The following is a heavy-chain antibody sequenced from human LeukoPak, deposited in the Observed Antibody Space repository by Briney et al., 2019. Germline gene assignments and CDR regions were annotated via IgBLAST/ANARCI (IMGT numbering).Heavy chain of an antibody. CDR2: INPNSGGT. V-gene: IGHV1-2*02. D-gene: IGHD3-10*01. CDR3: ARYEARGVCFDY. J-gene: IGHJ4*02. Sequence: ASVKVSCKASGYTFTDNYLHWVRQAPGQGLEWMGWINPNSGGTNYAQNFQGRVTMTRDTSINTAYMGLSRVRSDDTAVYYCARYEARGVCFDYWGQGTLVTVSS. CDR1: GYTFTDNY.